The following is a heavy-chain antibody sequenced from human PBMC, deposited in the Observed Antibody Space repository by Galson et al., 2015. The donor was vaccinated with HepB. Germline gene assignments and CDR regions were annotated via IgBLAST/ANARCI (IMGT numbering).Heavy chain of an antibody. J-gene: IGHJ5*02. Sequence: SLRLSCAASGFTFSSYAMHWVRQAPGKGLEWVAVISYDGSNKYYADSVKGRFTISRDNSKNTLYLQMNSLRAEDTAVYYCARDRIAVAYGVGSWFDPWGQGTLVTVSS. V-gene: IGHV3-30-3*01. D-gene: IGHD6-19*01. CDR1: GFTFSSYA. CDR2: ISYDGSNK. CDR3: ARDRIAVAYGVGSWFDP.